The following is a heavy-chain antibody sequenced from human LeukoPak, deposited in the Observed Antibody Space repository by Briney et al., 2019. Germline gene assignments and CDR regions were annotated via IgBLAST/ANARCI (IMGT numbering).Heavy chain of an antibody. CDR1: GGPISSYY. CDR2: IYYSGST. J-gene: IGHJ4*02. V-gene: IGHV4-59*08. Sequence: SETLSLTCTVSGGPISSYYWSWIRQPPGKGLEWIGYIYYSGSTNYNPSLKSRVTISVDTSKNQFSLKLSSVTAADTAVYYCARHESSVVPSSFDYWGQGTLVTVSS. D-gene: IGHD2-2*01. CDR3: ARHESSVVPSSFDY.